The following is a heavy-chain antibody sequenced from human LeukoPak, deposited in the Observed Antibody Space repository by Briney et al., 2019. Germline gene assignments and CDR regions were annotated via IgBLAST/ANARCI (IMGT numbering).Heavy chain of an antibody. CDR1: GFTFSSYA. CDR2: ISGSGGST. Sequence: PGGSLRLSCAASGFTFSSYAMSWVRQAPGKGLEWVSAISGSGGSTYYADSVKGRFTISRDNSKNSLYLQMNSLRTEDTALYYCAKDGAYCGGDCYSYFDYWGQGTLVTVSS. D-gene: IGHD2-21*02. CDR3: AKDGAYCGGDCYSYFDY. J-gene: IGHJ4*02. V-gene: IGHV3-23*01.